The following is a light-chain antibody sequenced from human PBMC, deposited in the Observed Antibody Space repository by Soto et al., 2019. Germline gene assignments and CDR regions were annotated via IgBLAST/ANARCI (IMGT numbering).Light chain of an antibody. CDR3: CSYAGSSTFLYV. V-gene: IGLV2-23*02. CDR1: SSDVGSYNL. CDR2: EVS. J-gene: IGLJ1*01. Sequence: QSPLSQHGSVSGSPGQSITISCTGNSSDVGSYNLVSWYQQHPGKAPKLMIYEVSKRPSGVSNRFSGSKSGNTASLTISGLQAEDEADYYCCSYAGSSTFLYVFGTGTKVTVL.